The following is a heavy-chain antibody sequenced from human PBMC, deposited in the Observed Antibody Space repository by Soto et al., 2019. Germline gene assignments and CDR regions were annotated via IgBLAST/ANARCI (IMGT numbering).Heavy chain of an antibody. Sequence: QVQLVQSGAEVKKPGASVKVSCKASGYTFTSYDINWVRQATGQGLEWMGWMNPNSGNTGYAQMFQGRVTMTRNTSTSTPYIELSSLRSADTAVYYCAREKTSYGMDVWGQGTTVTVSS. J-gene: IGHJ6*02. CDR1: GYTFTSYD. CDR2: MNPNSGNT. CDR3: AREKTSYGMDV. V-gene: IGHV1-8*01.